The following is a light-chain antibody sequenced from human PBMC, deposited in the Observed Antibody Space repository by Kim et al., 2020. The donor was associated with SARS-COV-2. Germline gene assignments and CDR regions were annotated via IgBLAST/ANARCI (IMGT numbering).Light chain of an antibody. J-gene: IGKJ2*01. CDR2: MAS. CDR1: QSIGSL. CDR3: QQYNSYVYT. Sequence: DIQMTQSPSTLSASVGDRVTITCRASQSIGSLLAWYQQKPGKAPNLLIYMASSLEGGVPSRFSGSGSGTEFTLTISSLQPDDFATYYCQQYNSYVYTFGQGTKLEI. V-gene: IGKV1-5*03.